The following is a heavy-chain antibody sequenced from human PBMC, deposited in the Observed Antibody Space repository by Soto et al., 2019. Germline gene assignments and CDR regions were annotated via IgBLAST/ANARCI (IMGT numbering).Heavy chain of an antibody. CDR3: AKGGSTAYSSGWPSPLDY. CDR2: ISGSGGST. D-gene: IGHD6-19*01. V-gene: IGHV3-23*01. J-gene: IGHJ4*02. Sequence: GGSLRLSCAASGFTFSSYAMSWVRQAPGKGLEWVSAISGSGGSTYYADSVKGRFTISRDNSKNTLYLQMNSLRAEDTAVYYCAKGGSTAYSSGWPSPLDYWGQGTLVTVSS. CDR1: GFTFSSYA.